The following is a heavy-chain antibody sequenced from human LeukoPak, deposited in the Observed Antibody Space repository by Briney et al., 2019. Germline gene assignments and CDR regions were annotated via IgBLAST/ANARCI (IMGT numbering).Heavy chain of an antibody. J-gene: IGHJ4*02. CDR1: GFTFSSYA. Sequence: GGSLRLSCAASGFTFSSYAMSWVRQAPGKGLEWVSCISSSSSYIYYADSVKGRFTISRDNAKNSLYLQMNSLRAEDTAVYYCARGENYYGSGSSSWGQGTLVTVSS. D-gene: IGHD3-10*01. V-gene: IGHV3-21*01. CDR3: ARGENYYGSGSSS. CDR2: ISSSSSYI.